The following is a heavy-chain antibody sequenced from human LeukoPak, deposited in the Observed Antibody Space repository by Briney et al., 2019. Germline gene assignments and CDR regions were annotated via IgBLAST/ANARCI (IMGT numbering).Heavy chain of an antibody. CDR1: GFTFSSYS. J-gene: IGHJ5*02. D-gene: IGHD2-2*01. V-gene: IGHV3-30-3*01. CDR3: ARDSCRGSSTSCWFDP. Sequence: GRSLRLSCAASGFTFSSYSMHWVRQAPGKGLEWVAGISYDGSNKYYADSVKGRFTISRDNSKNTLYLQMNSLRAEDTAVYYCARDSCRGSSTSCWFDPWGQGTLVTVSS. CDR2: ISYDGSNK.